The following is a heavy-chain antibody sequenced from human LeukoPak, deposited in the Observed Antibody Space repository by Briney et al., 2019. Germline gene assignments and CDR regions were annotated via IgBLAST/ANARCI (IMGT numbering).Heavy chain of an antibody. V-gene: IGHV3-9*01. Sequence: SGRSLRLSCAASGFTFDDYAMHWVRQAPGKGLEWVSGISWNSGSIGYADSVKGRFTISRDNDKNSLYLQMNSLRAEDTALYYCAKDIEAAADYYFDYWGQGTLVTVSS. D-gene: IGHD6-13*01. CDR2: ISWNSGSI. J-gene: IGHJ4*02. CDR3: AKDIEAAADYYFDY. CDR1: GFTFDDYA.